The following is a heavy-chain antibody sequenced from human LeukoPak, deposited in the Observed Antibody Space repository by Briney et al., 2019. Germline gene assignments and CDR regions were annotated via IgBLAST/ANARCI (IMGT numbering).Heavy chain of an antibody. CDR2: ISAYNGNT. D-gene: IGHD5-12*01. Sequence: ASVKVSCKASGYTFTSYGISWVRQAPGQGLEWMGWISAYNGNTNYAQKLQGRVTMTTDTSTSTAYMELRSLRSDDTAVYYCAGDEGGYSASYFDYWGQGTLVTVSS. V-gene: IGHV1-18*01. J-gene: IGHJ4*02. CDR1: GYTFTSYG. CDR3: AGDEGGYSASYFDY.